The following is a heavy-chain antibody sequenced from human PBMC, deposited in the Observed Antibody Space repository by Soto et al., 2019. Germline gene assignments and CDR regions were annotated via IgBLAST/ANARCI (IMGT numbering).Heavy chain of an antibody. J-gene: IGHJ4*02. Sequence: PSETLSLTCTVSGGSIKSYYRSWIRQPPGKGLEWIGSIYYSGSTNSSPSLKSRVTMSVDTSKNQFSLKLSAVIAADTAMYYCARYSYGSDYYFDYWGQGTLVTVSS. CDR3: ARYSYGSDYYFDY. V-gene: IGHV4-59*01. CDR2: IYYSGST. CDR1: GGSIKSYY. D-gene: IGHD3-10*01.